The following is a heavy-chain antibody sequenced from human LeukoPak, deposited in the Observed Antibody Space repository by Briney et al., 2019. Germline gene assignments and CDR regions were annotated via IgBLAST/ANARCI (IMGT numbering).Heavy chain of an antibody. CDR2: IKSDGSST. Sequence: GGSLRLSCAASGFTFSSYWMHWGRQAPGKWLLLVSRIKSDGSSTTYADSVKGRFTISRDNAKNTLYLQMNSLRAEDTAVYYCARVGAATYAFDIWGQGTMVTVSS. J-gene: IGHJ3*02. CDR3: ARVGAATYAFDI. D-gene: IGHD3-16*01. CDR1: GFTFSSYW. V-gene: IGHV3-74*01.